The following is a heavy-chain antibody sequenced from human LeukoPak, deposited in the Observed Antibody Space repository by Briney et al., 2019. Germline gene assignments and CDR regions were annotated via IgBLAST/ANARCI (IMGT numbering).Heavy chain of an antibody. D-gene: IGHD3-22*01. CDR2: INSDGSST. CDR3: ARVLTMIVVVPGY. Sequence: GGSLRLSCAASGFTFSRYWMHWVRQVPGKGLVWVSRINSDGSSTTYADTVKGRFTISRDNAKNTLYLQMNSLRAEDTAVYYCARVLTMIVVVPGYWGQGTLVTVSS. J-gene: IGHJ4*02. V-gene: IGHV3-74*01. CDR1: GFTFSRYW.